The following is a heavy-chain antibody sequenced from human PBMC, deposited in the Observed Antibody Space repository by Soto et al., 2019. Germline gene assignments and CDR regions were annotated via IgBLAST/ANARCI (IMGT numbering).Heavy chain of an antibody. CDR2: ISWNSGSI. CDR1: GFTFDDYA. J-gene: IGHJ4*02. V-gene: IGHV3-9*01. Sequence: DVQLVESGGGLVQPGRSLRLSCAASGFTFDDYAMHWVRQAPGKGLEWVSGISWNSGSIGYADSVKGRFTISRDNAKNSLYLQMNSLRAEDTALYYCAKDTSLRFLEWLIDYWGQGTLVTVSS. CDR3: AKDTSLRFLEWLIDY. D-gene: IGHD3-3*01.